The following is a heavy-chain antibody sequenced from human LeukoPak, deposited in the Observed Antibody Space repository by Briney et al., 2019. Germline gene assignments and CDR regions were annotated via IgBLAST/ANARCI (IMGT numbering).Heavy chain of an antibody. Sequence: SETLSLTCTVSGGSISSYYWNWIRQPPGKGLEWIGEINQSGSTNYNPSLKSRVTISLDTSKNQFSLKLNSVTAADTAVYYCARGRGLAYWGQGTLVTVSS. V-gene: IGHV4-34*01. CDR3: ARGRGLAY. CDR2: INQSGST. J-gene: IGHJ4*02. CDR1: GGSISSYY. D-gene: IGHD6-19*01.